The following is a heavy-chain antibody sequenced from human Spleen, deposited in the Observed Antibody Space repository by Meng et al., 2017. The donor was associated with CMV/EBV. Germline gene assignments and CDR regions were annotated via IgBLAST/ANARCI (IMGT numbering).Heavy chain of an antibody. CDR1: GFTFSKYT. CDR3: ASPNYFDY. CDR2: ISYDGTDK. J-gene: IGHJ4*02. Sequence: LRLSCAASGFTFSKYTMHWVRQAPGKGLEWVAAISYDGTDKYYADSVKGRFTISRDNSKNTLYLQMNSLRAEDTAVFYCASPNYFDYWGRGMLVTVSS. V-gene: IGHV3-30-3*01.